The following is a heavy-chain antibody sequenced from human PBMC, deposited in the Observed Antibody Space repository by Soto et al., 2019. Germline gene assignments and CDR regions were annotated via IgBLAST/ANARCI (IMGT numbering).Heavy chain of an antibody. V-gene: IGHV1-2*04. CDR1: GYTFTGYY. CDR3: ARDLSAAAAGYYSYYGLDV. Sequence: SVKVSCKASGYTFTGYYMHWVRQAPGQGLEWMGWINPNSGGTNYAQKFQGWVTMTRDTSISTAYMELSRLRSDDTAVYYCARDLSAAAAGYYSYYGLDVWGQGTPVTVS. D-gene: IGHD6-13*01. J-gene: IGHJ6*02. CDR2: INPNSGGT.